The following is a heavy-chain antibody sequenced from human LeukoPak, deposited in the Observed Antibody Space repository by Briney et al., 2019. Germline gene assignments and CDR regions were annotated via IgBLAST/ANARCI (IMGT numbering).Heavy chain of an antibody. V-gene: IGHV4-4*02. J-gene: IGHJ4*02. Sequence: SETLSLTCAVSGGSISSSNWWSWVRQPPGKGLEWIGEINHSGSTSHNPSLKSRVTISVDTSKNQFSLNLNSVTAADTAVYYCARHESFDYFDYWGQGTLVTVSS. CDR3: ARHESFDYFDY. CDR2: INHSGST. CDR1: GGSISSSNW. D-gene: IGHD3-10*01.